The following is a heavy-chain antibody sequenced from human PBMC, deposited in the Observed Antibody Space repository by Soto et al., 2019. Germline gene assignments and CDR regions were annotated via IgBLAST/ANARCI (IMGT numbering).Heavy chain of an antibody. V-gene: IGHV4-59*08. Sequence: QVQLQESGPGLVKPSETLSLTCTVSGGSIISYYWSWSRQPPGKGLEWIGYIYYSGSTNSNPSLKRRATISTDTSKNQFSLKLNSMTAADTAVYYCAIHHYGSGSTYFDYWGQGTLVTVSS. J-gene: IGHJ4*02. CDR2: IYYSGST. D-gene: IGHD3-10*01. CDR1: GGSIISYY. CDR3: AIHHYGSGSTYFDY.